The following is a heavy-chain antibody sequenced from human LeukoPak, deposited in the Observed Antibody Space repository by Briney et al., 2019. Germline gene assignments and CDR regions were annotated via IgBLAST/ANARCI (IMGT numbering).Heavy chain of an antibody. CDR2: FSLTGNT. V-gene: IGHV4-59*01. J-gene: IGHJ4*02. D-gene: IGHD3-16*01. CDR1: GGSSIGYS. CDR3: ARLGRGEAYYFDY. Sequence: TSETLSLTCAVYGGSSIGYSWSWVRQPPGKGLEWIGYFSLTGNTDYNPSLKSRVTISTDTSKNQFSLRLSSVTAADTAVYYCARLGRGEAYYFDYWGQGILVTVSS.